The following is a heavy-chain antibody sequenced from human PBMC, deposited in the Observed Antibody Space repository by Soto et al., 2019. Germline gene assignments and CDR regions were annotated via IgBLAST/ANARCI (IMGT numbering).Heavy chain of an antibody. J-gene: IGHJ6*02. CDR1: GYTFTSYD. CDR2: MNPNSGNT. D-gene: IGHD3-10*01. CDR3: ARASGFGELFYYYYGMDV. Sequence: ASVKVSCKASGYTFTSYDINWVRQATGQGLEWMGWMNPNSGNTGYAQKFQGRVTMTRNTSISTAYMELSSLRSEDTAVYYCARASGFGELFYYYYGMDVWGQGTTVTVSS. V-gene: IGHV1-8*01.